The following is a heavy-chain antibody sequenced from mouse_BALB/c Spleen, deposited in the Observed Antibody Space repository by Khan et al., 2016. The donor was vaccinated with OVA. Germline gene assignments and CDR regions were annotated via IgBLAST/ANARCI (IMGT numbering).Heavy chain of an antibody. D-gene: IGHD2-14*01. V-gene: IGHV1-4*01. CDR2: INPRSDYT. Sequence: VQLQESGAELARPGASVKMSCKASGYTFPSNTMHWVKQRPGQGLEWIGYINPRSDYTIYNQKFKDKATLTADISSTTAYMQLSSLTSDDSAVYYCARRTTGYGRDYWGQGTSVTVSA. CDR3: ARRTTGYGRDY. CDR1: GYTFPSNT. J-gene: IGHJ4*01.